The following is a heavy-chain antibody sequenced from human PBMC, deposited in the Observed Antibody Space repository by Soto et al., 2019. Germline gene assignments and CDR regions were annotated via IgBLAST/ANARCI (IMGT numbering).Heavy chain of an antibody. V-gene: IGHV4-30-4*01. CDR1: GGSISSGDYY. CDR3: ARARTSIVVVPAAMGFDP. D-gene: IGHD2-2*01. J-gene: IGHJ5*02. CDR2: IYYSGST. Sequence: SETLSLTCTVSGGSISSGDYYWSWIRQPPGKGLEWIGYIYYSGSTYYNPSLKSRVTISVDTSKNQFSLKLSSVTAADTAVYYCARARTSIVVVPAAMGFDPWGQGTLVTVSS.